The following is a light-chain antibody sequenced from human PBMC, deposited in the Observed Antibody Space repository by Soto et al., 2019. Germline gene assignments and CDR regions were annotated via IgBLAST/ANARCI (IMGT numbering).Light chain of an antibody. V-gene: IGKV3-15*01. CDR3: QQYNNWPPA. J-gene: IGKJ1*01. CDR2: GAS. Sequence: TQCPAPVASSTGVRATLSCKPRQSVRSNVAWYQQKPGQAPRLLIYGASTWATGIPARCSGSGSGTEFALSIGSLESEYFAVYSCQQYNNWPPAFGQGTKLDI. CDR1: QSVRSN.